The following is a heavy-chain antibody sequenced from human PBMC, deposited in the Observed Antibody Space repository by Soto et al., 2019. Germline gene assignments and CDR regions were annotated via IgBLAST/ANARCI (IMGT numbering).Heavy chain of an antibody. Sequence: PSETLSLTCAVSGGSISSSNWWSWVRQPPGKGLEWIGEIYHSGSTNYNPSLKSRVTISVDKSKNQFSLKLSSVTAADTAVYYCAGLGPSIAAAGQGDYYYGMDVWGQGTTVTVSS. CDR2: IYHSGST. V-gene: IGHV4-4*02. CDR1: GGSISSSNW. D-gene: IGHD6-13*01. J-gene: IGHJ6*02. CDR3: AGLGPSIAAAGQGDYYYGMDV.